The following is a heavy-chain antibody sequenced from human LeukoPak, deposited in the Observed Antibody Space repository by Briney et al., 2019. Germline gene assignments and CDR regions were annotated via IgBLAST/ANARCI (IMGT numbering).Heavy chain of an antibody. CDR3: ARVYSGYDLPGSLANYYFDY. Sequence: PSETLSLTCTVSGGSISSYYWSWIRQPAGKGLEWIGRFYSGGSADYNPSLTSRVTISVDTSKTQFSLKLSSVTAADAAVYYCARVYSGYDLPGSLANYYFDYWGQGTLVTVSS. V-gene: IGHV4-4*07. CDR2: FYSGGSA. CDR1: GGSISSYY. J-gene: IGHJ4*02. D-gene: IGHD5-12*01.